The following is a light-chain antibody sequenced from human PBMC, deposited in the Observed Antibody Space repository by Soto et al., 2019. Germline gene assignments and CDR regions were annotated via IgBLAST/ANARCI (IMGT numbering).Light chain of an antibody. Sequence: DIQMTQSPSTLSASVGDRVTITCRASQSISSWLAWYQKKPVKAPKLLIYKAPSLESGVPSRFSGSGSGTEFTITISSLQPDDSATYYSQQYNSNLYTFRQGTKVDIK. CDR2: KAP. J-gene: IGKJ2*01. CDR3: QQYNSNLYT. CDR1: QSISSW. V-gene: IGKV1-5*03.